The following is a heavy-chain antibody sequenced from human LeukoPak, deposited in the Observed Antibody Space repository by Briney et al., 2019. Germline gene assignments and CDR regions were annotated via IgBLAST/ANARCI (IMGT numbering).Heavy chain of an antibody. CDR2: INHSGST. CDR1: GGSFSGYY. Sequence: SETLSLTCAVYGGSFSGYYWSWIRQPPGKGLEWIGEINHSGSTNYNPSLKSRVTISVDTSKNQFSLKLSSVIAADTAVYYCARRTDTAMEFDYWGQGTLVTVSS. CDR3: ARRTDTAMEFDY. V-gene: IGHV4-34*01. J-gene: IGHJ4*02. D-gene: IGHD5-18*01.